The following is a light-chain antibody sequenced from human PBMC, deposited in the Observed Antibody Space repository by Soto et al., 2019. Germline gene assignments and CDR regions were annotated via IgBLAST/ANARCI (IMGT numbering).Light chain of an antibody. CDR1: QSITTN. J-gene: IGKJ1*01. CDR2: GAS. V-gene: IGKV3-15*01. CDR3: QQYGSSPT. Sequence: EIVMTQSPATLSVSPGERATLSCRASQSITTNLVWYQQKAGQAPRLLIYGASTRATGIPARFSGSGSGTDFTLTISRLEPEDFAVYYCQQYGSSPTFGQGTRWIS.